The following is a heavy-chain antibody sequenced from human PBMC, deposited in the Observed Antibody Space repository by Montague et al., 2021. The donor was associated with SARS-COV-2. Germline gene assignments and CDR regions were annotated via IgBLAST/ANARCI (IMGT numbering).Heavy chain of an antibody. V-gene: IGHV4-59*02. J-gene: IGHJ3*02. CDR1: GASVGSSD. CDR3: ARETMTADAFDI. CDR2: FYSVGST. D-gene: IGHD1-14*01. Sequence: SETLSLTCTVSGASVGSSDWGWTRQSPGKGLEWIGYFYSVGSTDYNPSLKSRATISRDTSKYQFSLKVRSVTAAATAVYYCARETMTADAFDIWGQGTMVTVSS.